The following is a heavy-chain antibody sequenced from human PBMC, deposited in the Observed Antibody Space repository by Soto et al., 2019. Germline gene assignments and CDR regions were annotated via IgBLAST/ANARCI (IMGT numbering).Heavy chain of an antibody. CDR1: GFSLSTSGMC. Sequence: ESGPTLVNPTQTLTLTCTFSGFSLSTSGMCVSWIRQPPGKALEWLARIDWDDDKYYSTSLKTRLTISKDTSKNQVVLTMTNMDPVDTATYYCARICLGSGYDGGVFDYWGQGTLVTVSS. V-gene: IGHV2-70*11. J-gene: IGHJ4*02. CDR2: IDWDDDK. CDR3: ARICLGSGYDGGVFDY. D-gene: IGHD5-12*01.